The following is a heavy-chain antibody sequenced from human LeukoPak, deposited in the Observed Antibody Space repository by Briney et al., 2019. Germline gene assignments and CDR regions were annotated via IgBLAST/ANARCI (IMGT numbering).Heavy chain of an antibody. J-gene: IGHJ4*02. D-gene: IGHD2-21*01. CDR3: ARELSQIVWGGLDY. CDR2: ISSSSSTI. CDR1: GFTFSSYS. Sequence: GGSLRLSCAASGFTFSSYSMNWVRQAPGKGLEWVSYISSSSSTIYYADSVKGRFTISRDNAKNSLYLQMNSLRVEDTAVYYCARELSQIVWGGLDYGGQGTLVSVSS. V-gene: IGHV3-48*01.